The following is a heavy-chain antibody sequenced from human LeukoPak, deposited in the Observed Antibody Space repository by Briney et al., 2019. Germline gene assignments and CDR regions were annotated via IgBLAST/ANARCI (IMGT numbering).Heavy chain of an antibody. V-gene: IGHV3-23*01. CDR3: AKGKALLWFGELLNY. Sequence: GGSLRLSCAASGFTFSSYAMNWVRQAPGKGLEWVSAISGSGGSTYYADSVKGRFTISRDNSKNTLYLQMNSLRAEDTAVYYCAKGKALLWFGELLNYWGQGTLVTVSS. D-gene: IGHD3-10*01. CDR2: ISGSGGST. CDR1: GFTFSSYA. J-gene: IGHJ4*02.